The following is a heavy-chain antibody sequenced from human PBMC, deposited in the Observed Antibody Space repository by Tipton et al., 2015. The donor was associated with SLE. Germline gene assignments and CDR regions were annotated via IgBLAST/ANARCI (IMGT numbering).Heavy chain of an antibody. Sequence: TLSLTCTVSGGSLSTSSYYCGWIRQPPGKGLEWIGSIYYSGSTYYNPSLNTRVTISVDTSKNPFPLKLSSVTAADTAVYYCARGQRTDYGDPTGWFEPWGEGTLVTVSS. V-gene: IGHV4-39*06. D-gene: IGHD4-17*01. CDR1: GGSLSTSSYY. CDR2: IYYSGST. CDR3: ARGQRTDYGDPTGWFEP. J-gene: IGHJ5*02.